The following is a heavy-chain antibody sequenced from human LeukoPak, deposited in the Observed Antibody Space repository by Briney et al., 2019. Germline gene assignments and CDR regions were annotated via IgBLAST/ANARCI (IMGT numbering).Heavy chain of an antibody. D-gene: IGHD3-10*01. CDR1: GFTFSSYW. CDR2: INNDGSNT. J-gene: IGHJ3*02. Sequence: PGGSLRLSCEASGFTFSSYWMHWVRQAPGKGLVWVSRINNDGSNTIYADSVKGRFTISRDNAKNTLYLRMNSLRAEDTSVFYCARGGVNHGFDIWGQGTMVTVSS. CDR3: ARGGVNHGFDI. V-gene: IGHV3-74*01.